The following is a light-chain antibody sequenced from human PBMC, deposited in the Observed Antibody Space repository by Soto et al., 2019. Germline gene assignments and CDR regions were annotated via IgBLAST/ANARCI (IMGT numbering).Light chain of an antibody. CDR1: SSDIGGYDH. CDR3: GSFAGPVWV. CDR2: EVT. J-gene: IGLJ3*02. Sequence: QSALTQPPSASGSPGQSVTISCTGTSSDIGGYDHVSWYRQDPGKAPKVMISEVTKRPSGVPDRFSGSKAGNTASLTGFGLQAEDEANYYCGSFAGPVWVFGGGTKLTVL. V-gene: IGLV2-8*01.